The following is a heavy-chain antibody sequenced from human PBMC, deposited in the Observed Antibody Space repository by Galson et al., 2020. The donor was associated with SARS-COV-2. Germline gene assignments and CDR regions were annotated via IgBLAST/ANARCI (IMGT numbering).Heavy chain of an antibody. D-gene: IGHD2-2*02. CDR3: ARHYLGYCSSTSCYMGMMFDP. J-gene: IGHJ5*02. V-gene: IGHV4-39*01. Sequence: SETLSLTCTVSGGSISSSSYYWGWIRQPPGKGLEWIGSIYYSGSTYYNPSLKSRVTISVDTSKNQFSLKLSSVTAADTAVYYCARHYLGYCSSTSCYMGMMFDPWGQGTLVTVSS. CDR1: GGSISSSSYY. CDR2: IYYSGST.